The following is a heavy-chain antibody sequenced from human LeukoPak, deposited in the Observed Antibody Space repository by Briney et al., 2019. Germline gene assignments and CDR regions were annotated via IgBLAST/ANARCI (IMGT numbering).Heavy chain of an antibody. D-gene: IGHD3-16*01. V-gene: IGHV4-59*01. J-gene: IGHJ5*02. CDR2: IYNSGST. CDR3: ARDRELGS. Sequence: PSETLSLTCIVSGGSISIYYWNWIRQPPGKGLEWIGYIYNSGSTDYNPSLKRRVTISADTSKNQFSLKLTSVTAADTAVHYCARDRELGSWGQGILVTVSS. CDR1: GGSISIYY.